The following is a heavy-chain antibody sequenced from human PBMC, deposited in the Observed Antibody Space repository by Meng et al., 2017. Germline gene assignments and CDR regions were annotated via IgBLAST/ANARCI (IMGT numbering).Heavy chain of an antibody. CDR2: IYYSGST. Sequence: GSLSLTCTVSGGSISSYYWSWIRQPPGKGLEWIGYIYYSGSTNYNPSLKSRVTISVDTSKNQFSLKLSSVTAADTAVYYCARDFYTFGLDYWGQGTLVTVSS. CDR3: ARDFYTFGLDY. D-gene: IGHD2/OR15-2a*01. J-gene: IGHJ4*02. CDR1: GGSISSYY. V-gene: IGHV4-59*01.